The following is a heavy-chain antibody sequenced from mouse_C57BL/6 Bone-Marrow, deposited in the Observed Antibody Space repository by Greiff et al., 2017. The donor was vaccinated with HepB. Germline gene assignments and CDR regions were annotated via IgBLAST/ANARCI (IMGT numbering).Heavy chain of an antibody. V-gene: IGHV1-54*01. CDR2: INPGSGGT. CDR1: GYAFTNYL. Sequence: QVQLKQSGAELVRPGTSVKVSCKASGYAFTNYLIEWVKQRPGQGLEWIGVINPGSGGTNYNEKFKGKATLTADKSSSTAYMQLSSLTSEDSAVYFCAIGDYDYDRYFDYWGQGTTLTVSS. D-gene: IGHD2-4*01. CDR3: AIGDYDYDRYFDY. J-gene: IGHJ2*01.